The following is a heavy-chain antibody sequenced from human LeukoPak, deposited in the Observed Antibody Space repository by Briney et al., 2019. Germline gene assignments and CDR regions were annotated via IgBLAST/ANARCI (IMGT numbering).Heavy chain of an antibody. CDR1: GFSFSSYA. CDR2: ISGSGGST. CDR3: VRDGYCSGVSCYCLEPPSN. D-gene: IGHD2-15*01. J-gene: IGHJ4*02. Sequence: PGGSLRLSCAASGFSFSSYAMSWVRQAPGQGLEWVSAISGSGGSTYYADSVKGRFTISTDNSKNSMYLQTNSLRAEDTAVSYCVRDGYCSGVSCYCLEPPSNWGQGAMVTVSS. V-gene: IGHV3-23*01.